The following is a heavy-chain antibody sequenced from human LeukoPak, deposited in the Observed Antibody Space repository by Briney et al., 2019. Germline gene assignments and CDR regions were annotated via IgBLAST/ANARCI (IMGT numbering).Heavy chain of an antibody. CDR3: ARDAVDTANAV. J-gene: IGHJ6*02. CDR1: GFTFTTYW. D-gene: IGHD5-18*01. Sequence: QSGGSPRLSCAASGFTFTTYWMHWVRQAPGKGLVWVSHINSDGSITSYADSVKGRFTISRDNAKNTLYLQMNSLRVEDTAVYYCARDAVDTANAVWGQGTTVTVSS. CDR2: INSDGSIT. V-gene: IGHV3-74*01.